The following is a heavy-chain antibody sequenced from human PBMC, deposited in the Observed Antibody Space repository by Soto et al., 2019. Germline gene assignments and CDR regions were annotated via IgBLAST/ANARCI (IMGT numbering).Heavy chain of an antibody. Sequence: GGSLRLSCTASGFTFINYAMTWVRQAPGKGLEWVSVISGSGGLTFYADSVKGRFTISRDNSKNTLFLQMNSLRAEDTAVYYCAKALWCSSASCPSYRGMDVWGKGTTVTVSS. CDR1: GFTFINYA. D-gene: IGHD2-2*01. CDR3: AKALWCSSASCPSYRGMDV. V-gene: IGHV3-23*01. J-gene: IGHJ6*03. CDR2: ISGSGGLT.